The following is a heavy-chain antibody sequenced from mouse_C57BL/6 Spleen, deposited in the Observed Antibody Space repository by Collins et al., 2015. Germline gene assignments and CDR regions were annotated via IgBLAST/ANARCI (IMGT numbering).Heavy chain of an antibody. CDR3: TGRGLDN. Sequence: EIQLEESGGALVQPGGSMKLSCVASGFTFSYYWMNWVRQSPEKGFEWIAQIRLKSDNYATHYAGSVKGRFTISRDDSESSVYLQMDNLRAEDTGIYYCTGRGLDNWGQGTTLTVSS. CDR2: IRLKSDNYAT. J-gene: IGHJ2*01. V-gene: IGHV6-3*01. CDR1: GFTFSYYW. D-gene: IGHD3-3*01.